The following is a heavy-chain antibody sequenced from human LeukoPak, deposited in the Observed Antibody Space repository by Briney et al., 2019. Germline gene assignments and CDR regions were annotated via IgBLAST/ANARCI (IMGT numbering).Heavy chain of an antibody. CDR3: AKDAYYSSGIYCDY. Sequence: GTSLRLSCAASGFTFSSYAMHWVRQAPGKGPEWVAVISSDGSKKYYADSVKGRFTISRDNSNSKNTLYLQMNSLRAEDTAVYYCAKDAYYSSGIYCDYWGQGTLVTVSS. D-gene: IGHD3-10*01. J-gene: IGHJ4*02. CDR2: ISSDGSKK. CDR1: GFTFSSYA. V-gene: IGHV3-30*18.